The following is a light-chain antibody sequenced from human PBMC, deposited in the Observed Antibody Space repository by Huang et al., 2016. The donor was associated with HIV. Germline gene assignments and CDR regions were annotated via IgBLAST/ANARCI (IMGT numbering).Light chain of an antibody. CDR3: EQYYKIPYT. Sequence: DIQMTQSPYSLSASVGDRVTITCRASPGISNSLAWYQQKPGKAPKLLVYAASTLESGVPSRFSGGGSGTDYTLTISSLQPEDFATYYCEQYYKIPYTFGQGTNLEIK. V-gene: IGKV1-NL1*01. J-gene: IGKJ2*01. CDR2: AAS. CDR1: PGISNS.